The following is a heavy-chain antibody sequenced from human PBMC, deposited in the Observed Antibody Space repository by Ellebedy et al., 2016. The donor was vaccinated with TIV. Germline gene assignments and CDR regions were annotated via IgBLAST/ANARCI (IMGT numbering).Heavy chain of an antibody. CDR2: IRSDGSNK. CDR1: GFAFNSYP. J-gene: IGHJ4*02. V-gene: IGHV3-30*02. CDR3: ARDRWPYFFDC. Sequence: GESLKISCAASGFAFNSYPMNWVRQAPGKGLEWVAFIRSDGSNKYYTDSVEGRFTISRDSSKNILYLQTNSLRAEDTAVYYCARDRWPYFFDCWGQGTLVTVSS. D-gene: IGHD4-23*01.